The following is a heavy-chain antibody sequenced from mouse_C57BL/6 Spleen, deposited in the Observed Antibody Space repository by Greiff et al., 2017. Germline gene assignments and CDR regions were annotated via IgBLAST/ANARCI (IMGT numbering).Heavy chain of an antibody. CDR3: ARWDYQGAMDY. D-gene: IGHD2-4*01. CDR2: IHPNSGST. J-gene: IGHJ4*01. Sequence: VQLQQPGAELVKPGASVQLSCKASGYTFTSYWLHWVKQRPGQGLEWIGMIHPNSGSTNYNEKFKSKATLTVDKSSSTAYMQLSSLTSEDSAVYYCARWDYQGAMDYWGQGTSVTVSS. CDR1: GYTFTSYW. V-gene: IGHV1-64*01.